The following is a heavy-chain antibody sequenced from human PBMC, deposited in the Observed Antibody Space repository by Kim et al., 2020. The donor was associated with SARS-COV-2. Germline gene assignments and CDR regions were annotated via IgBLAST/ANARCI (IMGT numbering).Heavy chain of an antibody. CDR3: ARAVEVGRWLQLRY. V-gene: IGHV4-59*13. J-gene: IGHJ4*02. Sequence: SETLYLTCTVSGGSISSYYWSWIRQPPGKGLEWIGYIYYSGSTNYNPSLKSRVTISVDTSKNQFSLKLSSVTAADTAVYYCARAVEVGRWLQLRYWGQGTLVTVSS. CDR1: GGSISSYY. CDR2: IYYSGST. D-gene: IGHD5-12*01.